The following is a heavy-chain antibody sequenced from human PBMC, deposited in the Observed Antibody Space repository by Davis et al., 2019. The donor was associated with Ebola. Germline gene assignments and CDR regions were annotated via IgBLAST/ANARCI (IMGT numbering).Heavy chain of an antibody. CDR2: ISTYNGNT. Sequence: AASVKVSCKASGYSFSTCGISWVRQAPGQGLEWVGWISTYNGNTNYAQKLQDRVTMTTDTSTTTAYMELRSLRSDDTALYYWARDYCDSSGYYYDTFDIWGQGTMVTVSS. CDR1: GYSFSTCG. V-gene: IGHV1-18*01. CDR3: ARDYCDSSGYYYDTFDI. J-gene: IGHJ3*02. D-gene: IGHD3-22*01.